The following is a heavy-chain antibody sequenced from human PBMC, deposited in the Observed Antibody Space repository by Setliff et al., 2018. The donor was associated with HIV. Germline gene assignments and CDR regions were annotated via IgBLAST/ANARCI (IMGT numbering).Heavy chain of an antibody. J-gene: IGHJ1*01. CDR2: ISSSGSTI. CDR1: GFTFSSYE. Sequence: GESLKISCAASGFTFSSYEMNWVRQAPGKGLEWVSYISSSGSTIYYADSVKGRFTISRDNAKNSLYLQMNSLRAEDTAVYYCARDEYYCSGGSCYPAEYFQHWGQGTLVTVSS. CDR3: ARDEYYCSGGSCYPAEYFQH. D-gene: IGHD2-15*01. V-gene: IGHV3-48*03.